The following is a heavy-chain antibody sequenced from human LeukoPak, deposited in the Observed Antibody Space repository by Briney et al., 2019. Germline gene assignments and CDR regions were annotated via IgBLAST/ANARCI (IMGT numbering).Heavy chain of an antibody. CDR2: ISGSGGST. V-gene: IGHV3-23*01. J-gene: IGHJ4*02. CDR1: GFTFSSYA. D-gene: IGHD5-18*01. CDR3: AKDPYSYGPGYFEY. Sequence: GGSLRLSCAASGFTFSSYAMSGVRQAPGEGLEWVSAISGSGGSTYYADSVKGRFTISRDNSKNTLYLQMNGLRAEDTAVYYCAKDPYSYGPGYFEYWGQGTLVTVSS.